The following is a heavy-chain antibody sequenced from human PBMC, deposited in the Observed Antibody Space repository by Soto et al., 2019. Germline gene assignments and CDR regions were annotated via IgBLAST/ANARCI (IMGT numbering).Heavy chain of an antibody. Sequence: QVRLQESGPGVVEPSETLSLTCTVSGGSVSSGSYYWSWIRQPPGKGLEWIGYIYYSGTTYYNPSLKRRVTISVDTSKNRFSLELSSVSAAEKAVYYCARDIGGYFEIDSWGQGTLVTVYS. J-gene: IGHJ4*02. V-gene: IGHV4-61*01. CDR1: GGSVSSGSYY. CDR2: IYYSGTT. CDR3: ARDIGGYFEIDS. D-gene: IGHD5-18*01.